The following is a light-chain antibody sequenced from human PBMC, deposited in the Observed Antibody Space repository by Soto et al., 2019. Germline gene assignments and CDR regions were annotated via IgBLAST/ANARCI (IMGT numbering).Light chain of an antibody. CDR1: QKIRNL. CDR2: DAS. CDR3: QQYYTYAT. J-gene: IGKJ5*01. V-gene: IGKV1-5*01. Sequence: DIQLTQSPSTLSAAVRDSVTITCRASQKIRNLLAWYQQKPGRAPKPLIFDASTLRTGVPSRFSGSGSGSEFNFTITGLQPDDFATYFCQQYYTYATFGHGTRLDIK.